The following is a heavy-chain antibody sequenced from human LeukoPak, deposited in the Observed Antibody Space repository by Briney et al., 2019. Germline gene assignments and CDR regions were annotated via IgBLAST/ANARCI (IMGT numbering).Heavy chain of an antibody. D-gene: IGHD6-13*01. CDR2: IYYSGST. CDR1: GGSISSYY. J-gene: IGHJ3*02. V-gene: IGHV4-59*01. CDR3: ARGYSSSWDAFDI. Sequence: SETLSLTCTVSGGSISSYYWSWIRQPPGKGLEWIGYIYYSGSTNYNPSLKSRVTISVDTSKNQFSLKLSSVTAADTAVCYCARGYSSSWDAFDIWGQGTMVTVSS.